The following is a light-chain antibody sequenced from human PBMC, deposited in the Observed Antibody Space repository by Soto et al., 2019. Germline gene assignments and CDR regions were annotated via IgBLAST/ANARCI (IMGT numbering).Light chain of an antibody. V-gene: IGKV3-15*01. Sequence: EIVLTQTPATLSVSPGDRDTLSCRASQSGDINLAWYQQKAGQAPRLLVYGASTKATDRPGRFSGRGSGTEFTLTISSLQSEDFAVYYCQQYDTWRPWTFGQGTKVDIK. CDR1: QSGDIN. CDR2: GAS. CDR3: QQYDTWRPWT. J-gene: IGKJ1*01.